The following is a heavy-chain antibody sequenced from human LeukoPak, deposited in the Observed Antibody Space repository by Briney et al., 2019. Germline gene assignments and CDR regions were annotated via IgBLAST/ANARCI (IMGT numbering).Heavy chain of an antibody. V-gene: IGHV3-53*01. J-gene: IGHJ4*02. CDR3: ARTFLSGDGYKVGYFDY. CDR1: GFSARTNY. Sequence: GGSLRLSCAVSGFSARTNYMSWVRQAPGKGPEWVSLIYSSGSTYYTDSVKGRFTISRDNSQNTLYLHMNSLSAEDTAVYYCARTFLSGDGYKVGYFDYWGQGTLVTVSS. D-gene: IGHD5-24*01. CDR2: IYSSGST.